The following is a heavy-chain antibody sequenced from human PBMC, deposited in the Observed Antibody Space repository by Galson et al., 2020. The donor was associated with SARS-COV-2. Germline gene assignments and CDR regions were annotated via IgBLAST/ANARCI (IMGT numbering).Heavy chain of an antibody. Sequence: PVKVTCKATGGSFATYAINWVRQATGQGPEWMGRIVPLFGTPNYAQKFQGRVTHTAEKSTTTAYMELSSLRSEDTAVYYCARGPTIFRCFDGWTGRGDYFDYWGQGTLVIVSS. CDR3: ARGPTIFRCFDGWTGRGDYFDY. D-gene: IGHD3-9*01. CDR1: GGSFATYA. V-gene: IGHV1-69*06. J-gene: IGHJ4*02. CDR2: IVPLFGTP.